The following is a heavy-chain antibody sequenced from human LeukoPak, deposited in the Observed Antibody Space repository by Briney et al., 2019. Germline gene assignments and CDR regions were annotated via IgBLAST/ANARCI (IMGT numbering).Heavy chain of an antibody. CDR2: IYNDGRKQ. V-gene: IGHV3-30*02. Sequence: PGGSLRLSCAAYGFTFSDCGMHWARQAPGKGLVWVSFIYNDGRKQYYADSLKGRFTISRDNSKNMLYLQVNSVTADDTAVYYCAKDPGDSVRGYYMDVWGKGTTVTVSS. D-gene: IGHD1-26*01. CDR1: GFTFSDCG. J-gene: IGHJ6*03. CDR3: AKDPGDSVRGYYMDV.